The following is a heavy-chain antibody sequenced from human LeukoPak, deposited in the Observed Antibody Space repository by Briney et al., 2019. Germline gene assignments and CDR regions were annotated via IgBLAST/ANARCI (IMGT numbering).Heavy chain of an antibody. CDR3: AGDMRGSAKVWFDS. V-gene: IGHV4-59*12. CDR1: GGSISDYY. D-gene: IGHD3-10*01. J-gene: IGHJ5*01. Sequence: SETLSLTCTVSGGSISDYYWNWIRQPPGKGLEWIAYAHYSGTTKYNPSLQSRVTTAVDMSKKEVSLRLDSVTAADTAVYYCAGDMRGSAKVWFDSWGQGALVIVSS. CDR2: AHYSGTT.